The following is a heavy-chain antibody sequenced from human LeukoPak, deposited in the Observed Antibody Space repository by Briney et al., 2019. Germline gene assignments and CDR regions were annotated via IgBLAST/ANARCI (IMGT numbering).Heavy chain of an antibody. Sequence: ASVKVSCKASGYTFTSYGISWVRQAPGQGLEWMGWINPNSGNTGYAQKFQGRVTMTRNTSISTAYMELSSLRSEDTAVYYCARGIAAGTDYWGQGTLVTVSS. J-gene: IGHJ4*02. D-gene: IGHD6-13*01. CDR3: ARGIAAGTDY. CDR2: INPNSGNT. V-gene: IGHV1-8*02. CDR1: GYTFTSYG.